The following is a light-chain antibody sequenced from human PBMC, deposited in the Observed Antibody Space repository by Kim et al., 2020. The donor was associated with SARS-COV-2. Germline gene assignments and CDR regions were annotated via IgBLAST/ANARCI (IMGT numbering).Light chain of an antibody. CDR3: QRYYSAPWT. CDR2: AAS. J-gene: IGKJ1*01. V-gene: IGKV1-27*01. Sequence: ATVGDRVTITCRASQDISNYLAWYHQAPGKRPRVLIFAASALQSGVPSRFRGRGSGTDFTLTISSLQPEDVGSYYCQRYYSAPWTFGHGTKVDIK. CDR1: QDISNY.